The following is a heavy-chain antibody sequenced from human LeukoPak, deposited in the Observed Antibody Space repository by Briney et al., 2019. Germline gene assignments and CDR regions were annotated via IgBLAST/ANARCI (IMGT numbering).Heavy chain of an antibody. CDR2: MNPNSGNT. V-gene: IGHV1-8*01. J-gene: IGHJ4*02. CDR3: ARADCSGGSCYSDY. CDR1: GYTFTSYD. Sequence: ASVKVSCKASGYTFTSYDINWVRQATGQGLEWMGWMNPNSGNTGYAQKFQGRVTMTRNTSISTAYMELSSLRSEDTAVYYCARADCSGGSCYSDYWGQGTLVTVSS. D-gene: IGHD2-15*01.